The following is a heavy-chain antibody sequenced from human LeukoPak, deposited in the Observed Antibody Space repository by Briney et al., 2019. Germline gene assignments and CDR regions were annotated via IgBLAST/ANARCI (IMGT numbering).Heavy chain of an antibody. CDR1: GFTFSDHY. V-gene: IGHV3-11*06. J-gene: IGHJ3*02. Sequence: GGSPRLSCAASGFTFSDHYLNWIRQAPGKGLEWVSYISSTSIYTYYADSVKGRFTISRDNAKNSLYLQMNSLRAEDTAVYYCARGTYRGEKYYDTTGGPFDIWGQGALVTVSS. D-gene: IGHD3-22*01. CDR2: ISSTSIYT. CDR3: ARGTYRGEKYYDTTGGPFDI.